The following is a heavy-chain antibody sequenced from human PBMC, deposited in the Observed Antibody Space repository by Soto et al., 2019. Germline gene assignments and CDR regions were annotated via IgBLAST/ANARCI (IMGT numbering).Heavy chain of an antibody. CDR1: GFTFRSYA. CDR2: ISGSGGST. J-gene: IGHJ4*02. V-gene: IGHV3-23*01. CDR3: ARRASGWFFDY. Sequence: EVQLLESGGGLVQPGGSLRLSCAASGFTFRSYAMSWVRQAPGTGLEWVSAISGSGGSTYYADSVKGRFTISRDNSKTTLYLQMYSLRAEDTAVYYCARRASGWFFDYWGQGTLVTVSS. D-gene: IGHD6-19*01.